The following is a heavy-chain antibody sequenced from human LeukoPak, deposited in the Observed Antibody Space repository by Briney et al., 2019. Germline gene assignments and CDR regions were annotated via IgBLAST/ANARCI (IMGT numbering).Heavy chain of an antibody. J-gene: IGHJ4*02. Sequence: SETLSLTCTVSGGSIISYYWSWVRQPPGKGLEWIGYVYYTGSTKYNPSLKSRVAISVDTSKNQFSLKLSSVTAADTAVYYCARVTDYRGIDYWGQGTLVTVSS. CDR2: VYYTGST. CDR3: ARVTDYRGIDY. CDR1: GGSIISYY. D-gene: IGHD4-11*01. V-gene: IGHV4-59*12.